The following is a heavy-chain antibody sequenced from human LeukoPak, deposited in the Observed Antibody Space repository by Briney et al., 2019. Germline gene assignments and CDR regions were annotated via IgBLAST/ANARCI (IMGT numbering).Heavy chain of an antibody. D-gene: IGHD7-27*01. V-gene: IGHV3-23*01. J-gene: IGHJ4*02. CDR1: GFTFSSYA. CDR3: AKEWGSN. CDR2: ISDSGGTT. Sequence: AGGSLRLSCAASGFTFSSYAMSWFRQAPGKGLEWVSSISDSGGTTYYADSEKGRFTISRDNSKNTLYVQMNSLRAEDTAVYYCAKEWGSNWGQGTLVTVSS.